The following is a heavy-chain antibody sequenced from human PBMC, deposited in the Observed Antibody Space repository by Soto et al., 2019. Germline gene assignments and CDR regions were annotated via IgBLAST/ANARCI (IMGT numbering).Heavy chain of an antibody. CDR3: ARTGAVAGEFDY. CDR2: INPSGGST. Sequence: ASVKVSCKASGYTFTSYYMHWVRQAPGQGLEWMGIINPSGGSTSYAQKFQGRVTMTRDTSTSTVYMELSSLRTEDTAVYYCARTGAVAGEFDYWGQGTLVTVSS. D-gene: IGHD6-19*01. J-gene: IGHJ4*02. CDR1: GYTFTSYY. V-gene: IGHV1-46*01.